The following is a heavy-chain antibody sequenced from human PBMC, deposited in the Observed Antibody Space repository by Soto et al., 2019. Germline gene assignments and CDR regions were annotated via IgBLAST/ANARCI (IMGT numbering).Heavy chain of an antibody. V-gene: IGHV3-23*01. J-gene: IGHJ3*02. D-gene: IGHD2-2*01. CDR1: GFPFSNYA. CDR3: AKDRDIVALPTAISWAFDI. CDR2: IFGSGGST. Sequence: EVQLLESGGGLAQPGGSLRLSCAASGFPFSNYAMTWVRQAPGKGLEWVSAIFGSGGSTYYADSVKGRFTISRDNSKNTLYLQMNSLRTEDTAIYFCAKDRDIVALPTAISWAFDIWGQGTMVTVSS.